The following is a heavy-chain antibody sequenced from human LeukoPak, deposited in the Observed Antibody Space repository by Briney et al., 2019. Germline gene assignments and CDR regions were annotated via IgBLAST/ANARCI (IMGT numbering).Heavy chain of an antibody. J-gene: IGHJ6*02. Sequence: EASVKVSCKASGGTFSSYAISWVRQAPGQGLEWMGWISAYNGNTNYAQKLQGRVTMTTDTSTSTAYMELRSLRSDDTAVYYCARLPPEGGYSYADYYYGMDVWGQGTTVTVSS. D-gene: IGHD5-18*01. CDR3: ARLPPEGGYSYADYYYGMDV. CDR1: GGTFSSYA. CDR2: ISAYNGNT. V-gene: IGHV1-18*01.